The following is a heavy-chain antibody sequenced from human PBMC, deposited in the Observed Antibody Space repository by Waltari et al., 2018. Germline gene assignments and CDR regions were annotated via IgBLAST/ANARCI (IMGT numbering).Heavy chain of an antibody. CDR2: ISYNERNI. Sequence: QVQLVESGGGVVEPGRSLRLSCAASDLTFCSFALNCVRQAPGKGLGWVAVISYNERNIYYVDSVKGRFTISRDNSQKMLYLQMNSLRAEDTAVYYCARDYCDRTNCHGMDVWGRGTTVTVSS. CDR1: DLTFCSFA. D-gene: IGHD3-22*01. V-gene: IGHV3-30*04. J-gene: IGHJ6*02. CDR3: ARDYCDRTNCHGMDV.